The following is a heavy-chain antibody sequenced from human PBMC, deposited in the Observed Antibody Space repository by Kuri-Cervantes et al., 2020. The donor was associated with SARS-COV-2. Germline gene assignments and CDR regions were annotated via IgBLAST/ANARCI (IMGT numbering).Heavy chain of an antibody. J-gene: IGHJ4*02. Sequence: SGPTLVKPTHTLTLTCPFSVFSLSTSGVGVGWIRQPPGKALEWLALIYWNDDKRYSPSLKSRLTITKDTSKNQVVLTMTNMDPVDTATNYCAHSPTGANFDYWGQGTLVTVSS. CDR2: IYWNDDK. CDR3: AHSPTGANFDY. V-gene: IGHV2-5*01. CDR1: VFSLSTSGVG. D-gene: IGHD7-27*01.